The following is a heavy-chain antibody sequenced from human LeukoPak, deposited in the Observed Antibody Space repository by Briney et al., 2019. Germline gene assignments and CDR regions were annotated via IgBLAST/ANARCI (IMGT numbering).Heavy chain of an antibody. Sequence: SETLSLTCAVSGYSIGSGYYWGCIRQPPGKGLEWIGIILHGGSTYYNSSLKSRVTISVDTFKNQFSLKLSSVTVADTAVYYCARQALRFLEWFQGPYFDYWGQGNLVTVSS. CDR1: GYSIGSGYY. D-gene: IGHD3-3*01. J-gene: IGHJ4*02. CDR3: ARQALRFLEWFQGPYFDY. V-gene: IGHV4-38-2*01. CDR2: ILHGGST.